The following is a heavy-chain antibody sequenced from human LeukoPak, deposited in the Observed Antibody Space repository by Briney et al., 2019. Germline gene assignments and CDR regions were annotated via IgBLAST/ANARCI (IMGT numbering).Heavy chain of an antibody. CDR2: INPNSGGT. D-gene: IGHD3-10*01. V-gene: IGHV1-2*04. Sequence: ASVKVSCKASGYTFTGYYMHWVRQAPGQGLEGMGWINPNSGGTNYAQKFQGWVTMTRDTSISTAYMELSRLRSDDTALYYCARAPAEVYGSGSYYYFDYWGQGTLVTVSS. CDR3: ARAPAEVYGSGSYYYFDY. CDR1: GYTFTGYY. J-gene: IGHJ4*02.